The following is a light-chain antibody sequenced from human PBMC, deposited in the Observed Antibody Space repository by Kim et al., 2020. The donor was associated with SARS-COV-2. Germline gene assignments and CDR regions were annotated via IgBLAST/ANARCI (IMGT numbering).Light chain of an antibody. Sequence: VSAGEGATLSCRATPTVGNNLSWYQQKPGQASRLIIYAASTRATGIPARFSGSGSRTEFTLTISSLQSEDFAVYYCQKYNDWPPDTVGQGTKLEI. CDR3: QKYNDWPPDT. V-gene: IGKV3-15*01. J-gene: IGKJ2*01. CDR2: AAS. CDR1: PTVGNN.